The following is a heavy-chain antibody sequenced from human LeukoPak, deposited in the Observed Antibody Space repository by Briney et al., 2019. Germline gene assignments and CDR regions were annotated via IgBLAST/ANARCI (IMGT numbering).Heavy chain of an antibody. CDR3: ASQGYCTNGVCYL. J-gene: IGHJ5*02. CDR2: TNHSGST. V-gene: IGHV4-34*01. Sequence: SETLSLTCAVYGGSFSGYYWSWIRQPPGKGLEWIGETNHSGSTNYNPSLKSRVTISVDTSKNQFSLKLSSVTAADTAVYYCASQGYCTNGVCYLWGQGTLVTVSS. CDR1: GGSFSGYY. D-gene: IGHD2-8*01.